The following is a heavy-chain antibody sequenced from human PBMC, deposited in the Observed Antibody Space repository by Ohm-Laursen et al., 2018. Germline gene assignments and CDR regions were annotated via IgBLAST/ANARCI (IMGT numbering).Heavy chain of an antibody. D-gene: IGHD3-3*01. CDR3: TTAISPDY. CDR2: IKSKTDGGTT. CDR1: GFSFSTYW. J-gene: IGHJ4*02. V-gene: IGHV3-15*01. Sequence: GSLRLSCTASGFSFSTYWMNWVRQAPGKGLEWVGRIKSKTDGGTTDYAAPVKGRFTMSTDDSKNMLYLQMNSLKTEDTAVYYCTTAISPDYWGQGTLVTVSS.